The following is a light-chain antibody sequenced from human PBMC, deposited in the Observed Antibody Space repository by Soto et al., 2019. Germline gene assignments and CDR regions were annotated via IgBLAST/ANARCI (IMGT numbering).Light chain of an antibody. CDR2: GNS. CDR3: QSYDNSLTGYV. J-gene: IGLJ1*01. V-gene: IGLV1-40*01. Sequence: QSVLTQPPSVSGAPGQRVTISCTGSSSNIGAGYDVHWYQQLPGTAPKLLIYGNSNRPSGVPDRSSGSKSGTSASLAITGLQAEDEADYYSQSYDNSLTGYVFGTGTKVTVL. CDR1: SSNIGAGYD.